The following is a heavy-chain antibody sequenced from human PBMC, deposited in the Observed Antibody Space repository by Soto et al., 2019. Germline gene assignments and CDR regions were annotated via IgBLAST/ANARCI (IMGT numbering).Heavy chain of an antibody. CDR1: GGSFSGYY. J-gene: IGHJ6*03. D-gene: IGHD3-10*01. CDR3: ARNSLFMVRGVIISYYMDV. V-gene: IGHV4-34*01. Sequence: QVQLQQWGAGLLKPSETLSLTCAVYGGSFSGYYWSWIRQPPGKGLEWIGEINHSGSTNYNPSLKSRVTISVYTSKNQFSLKLSSVTAADTAVYYCARNSLFMVRGVIISYYMDVWGKGTTVTVSS. CDR2: INHSGST.